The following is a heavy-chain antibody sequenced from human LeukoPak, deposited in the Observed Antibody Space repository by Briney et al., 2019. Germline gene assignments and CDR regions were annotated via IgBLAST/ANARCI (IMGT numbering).Heavy chain of an antibody. D-gene: IGHD3-3*01. J-gene: IGHJ4*02. CDR3: ARVPGGMEWSDFDY. CDR2: ISSSSSDI. V-gene: IGHV3-21*06. Sequence: GGSLRLSCEASGFTFSHFSMNWVRQAPGKGLEWVSSISSSSSDIYYADSVKGRFTISRDNIKNSLYPQMNSLGAEDTAVYYCARVPGGMEWSDFDYWGQGTLVTVSS. CDR1: GFTFSHFS.